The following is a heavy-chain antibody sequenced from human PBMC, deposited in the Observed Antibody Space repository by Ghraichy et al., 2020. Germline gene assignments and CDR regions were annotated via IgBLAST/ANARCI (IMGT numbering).Heavy chain of an antibody. J-gene: IGHJ4*02. D-gene: IGHD6-19*01. CDR2: ISNDATKK. Sequence: GGSLRLSCAASGFTFRSSGMHWVRQAPGKGLEWVAVISNDATKKYYADSVKGRFTISRDNSKNTLYLQMNSLRAEDTAVYYCARGDSGCLNYWGQGTLVTVSS. CDR3: ARGDSGCLNY. V-gene: IGHV3-30*04. CDR1: GFTFRSSG.